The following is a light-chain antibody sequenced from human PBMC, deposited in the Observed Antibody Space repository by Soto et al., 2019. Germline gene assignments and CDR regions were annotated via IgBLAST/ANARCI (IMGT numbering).Light chain of an antibody. CDR3: GSWDSSLSAYV. Sequence: QSVLTQPPSVSAAAGQKVTISCSGSSSNIRGNSVSWYQQLPGTAPKLLIYDDNKRPSGIPDRFSGSKSGTSATLGITGFQTGDEADYYCGSWDSSLSAYVFGTGTKV. J-gene: IGLJ1*01. V-gene: IGLV1-51*01. CDR2: DDN. CDR1: SSNIRGNS.